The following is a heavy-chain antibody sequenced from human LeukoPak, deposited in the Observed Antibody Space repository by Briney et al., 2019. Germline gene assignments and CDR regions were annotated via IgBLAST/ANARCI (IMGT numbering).Heavy chain of an antibody. J-gene: IGHJ4*02. CDR2: INSDGSST. CDR3: ARVHQSSVWFNDY. CDR1: GFTFSSFW. D-gene: IGHD6-13*01. V-gene: IGHV3-74*01. Sequence: PGGSLRLSCAASGFTFSSFWMHWVRQAPGEGLVWVSRINSDGSSTTYADSVKGRFTVSRDNAKNTLYLQMNSLSAEDTAVYYCARVHQSSVWFNDYWGQGTLVTVSS.